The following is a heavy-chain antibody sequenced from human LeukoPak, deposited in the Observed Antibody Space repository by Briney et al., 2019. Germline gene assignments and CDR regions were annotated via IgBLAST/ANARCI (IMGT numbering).Heavy chain of an antibody. CDR2: IHTSGST. CDR3: ARSLSTAFGDPKSTYFDY. CDR1: GGSISSGTYY. V-gene: IGHV4-61*02. D-gene: IGHD4-17*01. Sequence: PSETLSLTCTVSGGSISSGTYYWSWIRQPAGKGLEWIGRIHTSGSTNYNPSLKSRVTISVDTSKNQFSLKLSSVTAADTAVYYCARSLSTAFGDPKSTYFDYWGQGTLVTVSS. J-gene: IGHJ4*02.